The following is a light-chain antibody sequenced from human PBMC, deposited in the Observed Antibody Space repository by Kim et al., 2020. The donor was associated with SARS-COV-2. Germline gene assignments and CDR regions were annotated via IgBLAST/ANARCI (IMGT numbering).Light chain of an antibody. CDR2: NTN. CDR1: TGSVSTSYF. Sequence: QTVVTQEPSFSVSPGGTVTLTCGLSTGSVSTSYFPSWYQQTPGQVPRTLIYNTNTRSSGVPDRFSGSILGNKAALTITGAQADDESDYYCVLYMGSGTWVFGGGTQLTVL. J-gene: IGLJ3*02. CDR3: VLYMGSGTWV. V-gene: IGLV8-61*01.